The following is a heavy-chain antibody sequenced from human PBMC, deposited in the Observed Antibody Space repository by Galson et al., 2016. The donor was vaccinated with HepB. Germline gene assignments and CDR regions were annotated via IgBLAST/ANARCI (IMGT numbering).Heavy chain of an antibody. J-gene: IGHJ6*02. V-gene: IGHV4-59*02. Sequence: ETLSLTCSVADDSVSSSFFSWIRQPPGKALEWIGYLYYTGTSDYNPSLKSRATISLDRSKNLLSLSLGSVTAADTAVYYCARAPYYESGRLDVWGQGTTVAVSS. CDR2: LYYTGTS. D-gene: IGHD3-3*01. CDR3: ARAPYYESGRLDV. CDR1: DDSVSSSF.